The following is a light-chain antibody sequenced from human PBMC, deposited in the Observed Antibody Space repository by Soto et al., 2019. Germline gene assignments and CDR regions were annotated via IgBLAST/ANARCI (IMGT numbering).Light chain of an antibody. Sequence: QSLLTQPPSASGTPGQRVTISCSGSSSNIGANYVYWYQKLPGAAPKLLMFANNERPSGVPDRFSGSKSGTSASLAISGLRSDDEADYYCATWDDSLTGVLFGGGTKLTVL. J-gene: IGLJ2*01. CDR1: SSNIGANY. CDR2: ANN. V-gene: IGLV1-47*02. CDR3: ATWDDSLTGVL.